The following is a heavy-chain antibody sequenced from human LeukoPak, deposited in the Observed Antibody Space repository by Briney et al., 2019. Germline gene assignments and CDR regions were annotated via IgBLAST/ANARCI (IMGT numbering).Heavy chain of an antibody. CDR2: IYYSGST. Sequence: KSSETLSLTCTVSGGSISSYYWSWIRQPPGKGLEWIGYIYYSGSTNYNPPLKSRVTISVDTSKNQFSLRLSSVTAADTAVYYCARGVEMATLAYFDYWGQGTLVTVSS. D-gene: IGHD5-24*01. V-gene: IGHV4-59*01. CDR1: GGSISSYY. CDR3: ARGVEMATLAYFDY. J-gene: IGHJ4*02.